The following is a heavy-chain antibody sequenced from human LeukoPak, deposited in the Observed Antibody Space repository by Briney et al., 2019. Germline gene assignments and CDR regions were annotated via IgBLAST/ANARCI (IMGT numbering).Heavy chain of an antibody. Sequence: ASVKVSCKASGYTFTGYYMHWVRQAPGQGLEWMGWINPNSGGTNYAQKFQGRVTMTRDTSISTAYMELSRLRSDDTAVYYCARIPYYYDSSGDYWGQGTLVTVSS. V-gene: IGHV1-2*02. D-gene: IGHD3-22*01. CDR2: INPNSGGT. CDR3: ARIPYYYDSSGDY. J-gene: IGHJ4*02. CDR1: GYTFTGYY.